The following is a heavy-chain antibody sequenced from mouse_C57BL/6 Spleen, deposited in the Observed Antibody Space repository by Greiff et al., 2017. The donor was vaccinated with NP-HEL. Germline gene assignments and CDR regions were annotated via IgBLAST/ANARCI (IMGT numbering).Heavy chain of an antibody. D-gene: IGHD1-1*01. CDR2: ISDGGSYT. J-gene: IGHJ2*01. Sequence: EVKLMESGGGLVKPGGSLKLSCAASGFTFSSYAMSWVRQTPEKRLAWVATISDGGSYTYYPDNVKGRFTISRDNAKNNLYLQMSHLKSEDTAMYYCARDGYYGSSNYFDYWGQGTTLTVSS. CDR3: ARDGYYGSSNYFDY. V-gene: IGHV5-4*01. CDR1: GFTFSSYA.